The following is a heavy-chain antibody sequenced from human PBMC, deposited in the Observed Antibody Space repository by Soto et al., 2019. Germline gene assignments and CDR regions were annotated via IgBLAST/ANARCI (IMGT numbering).Heavy chain of an antibody. Sequence: QMQLVQSGPEVKKPGTSVKVSCKASGFTFTSSAMQWVRQARGQRLEWIGWIVVGSGNTNYAQKFQERGTSTRDMSTSTAYMELSSLRSEDTAVYYCAADPLLLWFGESDYGMDVWGQGTTVTVSS. CDR1: GFTFTSSA. V-gene: IGHV1-58*02. CDR3: AADPLLLWFGESDYGMDV. CDR2: IVVGSGNT. D-gene: IGHD3-10*01. J-gene: IGHJ6*02.